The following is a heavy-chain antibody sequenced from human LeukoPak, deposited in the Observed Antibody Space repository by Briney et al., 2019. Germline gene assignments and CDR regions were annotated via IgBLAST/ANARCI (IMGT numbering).Heavy chain of an antibody. CDR2: ISAYNGNT. D-gene: IGHD3-9*01. V-gene: IGHV1-18*01. Sequence: EASVKVSCKASGYTFTSYGISWVRQAPGQGLEWMGWISAYNGNTNYAQKLQGRVTMTTDTSTSTAYMELRSLRSDDTAVYYCARDILRHYDILTGYYAIEPPGAMAFDYWGQGTLVTVSS. J-gene: IGHJ4*02. CDR3: ARDILRHYDILTGYYAIEPPGAMAFDY. CDR1: GYTFTSYG.